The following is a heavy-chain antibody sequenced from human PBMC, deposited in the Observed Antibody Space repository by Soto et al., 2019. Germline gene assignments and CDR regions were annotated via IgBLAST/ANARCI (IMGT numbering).Heavy chain of an antibody. CDR3: AKVGTADYYYYYGMDV. V-gene: IGHV3-30*18. Sequence: EGSLILSCAASGFTFGSYCMHWVRQAPGKGLEWVAVISYDGSNKYYADSVKGRFTISRDNSKNTLYLQMNSLRAEDTAVYYCAKVGTADYYYYYGMDVWGQGTTVTVSS. J-gene: IGHJ6*02. D-gene: IGHD2-21*02. CDR2: ISYDGSNK. CDR1: GFTFGSYC.